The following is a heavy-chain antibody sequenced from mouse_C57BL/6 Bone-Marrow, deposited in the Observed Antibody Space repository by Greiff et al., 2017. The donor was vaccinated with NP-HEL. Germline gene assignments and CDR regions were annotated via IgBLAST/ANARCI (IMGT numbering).Heavy chain of an antibody. CDR2: INPNNGGT. D-gene: IGHD4-1*01. J-gene: IGHJ2*01. Sequence: VQLKQSGPELVKPGASVKMSCKASGYTFTDYNMHWVKQSHGKSLEWIGYINPNNGGTSYNQKFKGKATLTVNKSSSTAYMELRSLTSEDSAVYYCARWGLGTRYYFDYWGQGTTLTVSS. V-gene: IGHV1-22*01. CDR3: ARWGLGTRYYFDY. CDR1: GYTFTDYN.